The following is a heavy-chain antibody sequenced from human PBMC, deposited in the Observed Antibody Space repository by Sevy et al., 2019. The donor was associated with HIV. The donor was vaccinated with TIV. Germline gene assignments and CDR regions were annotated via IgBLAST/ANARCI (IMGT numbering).Heavy chain of an antibody. V-gene: IGHV3-48*01. CDR2: ISSSSSTI. D-gene: IGHD5-12*01. J-gene: IGHJ6*02. CDR3: ARDEVPKWLQTPGYYYYGMDV. CDR1: GFTFSSYS. Sequence: GGSLRLSCAASGFTFSSYSMNWVRQAPGKGLEWVSYISSSSSTIYYADSVKGRFTISRDNAKNSLYLQMNSLRAEDTAVYYCARDEVPKWLQTPGYYYYGMDVWGQGTTVTVSS.